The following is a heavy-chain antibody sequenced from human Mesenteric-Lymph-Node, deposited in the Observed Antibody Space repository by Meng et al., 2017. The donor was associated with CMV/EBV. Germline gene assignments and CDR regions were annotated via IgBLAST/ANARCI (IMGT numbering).Heavy chain of an antibody. V-gene: IGHV3-23*01. D-gene: IGHD2-2*01. Sequence: GESLKISCAASEFTFSTYAMSWVRQAPGEGLECVSGISASGGSTYYADSVKGRFTISRDNSKSTLYLQMNSLRAEDTAVYYCAKDQMAGRSTPYYFDYWGQGTLVTVSS. J-gene: IGHJ4*02. CDR1: EFTFSTYA. CDR2: ISASGGST. CDR3: AKDQMAGRSTPYYFDY.